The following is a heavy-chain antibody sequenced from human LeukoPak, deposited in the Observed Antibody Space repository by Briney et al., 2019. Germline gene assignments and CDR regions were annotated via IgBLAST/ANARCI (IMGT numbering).Heavy chain of an antibody. V-gene: IGHV3-21*01. Sequence: GGSLRLSCAASGITFSSYGMSWVRQAPGKGLEWVSSISSSSSYIYYADSVKGRFTISRDNAKNSLYLQMNSLRAEDTAVYYCARVTSGYSYGQVGYWGQGTLVTVSS. J-gene: IGHJ4*02. D-gene: IGHD5-18*01. CDR2: ISSSSSYI. CDR1: GITFSSYG. CDR3: ARVTSGYSYGQVGY.